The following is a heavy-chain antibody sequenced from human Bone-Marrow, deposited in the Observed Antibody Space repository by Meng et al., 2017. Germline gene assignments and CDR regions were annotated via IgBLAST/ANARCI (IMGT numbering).Heavy chain of an antibody. CDR2: IRYSGTT. Sequence: SETLSLTCTVSGGSISSYYWGWIRQPPGKGLEWIGSIRYSGTTYYNPSLKSRVTISEDTSKNQFSLNLSSVTAADTAVYYCARRGHSSWYGYYYYYGMDVWGQGTTVTVSS. D-gene: IGHD6-13*01. CDR1: GGSISSYY. J-gene: IGHJ6*02. V-gene: IGHV4-39*07. CDR3: ARRGHSSWYGYYYYYGMDV.